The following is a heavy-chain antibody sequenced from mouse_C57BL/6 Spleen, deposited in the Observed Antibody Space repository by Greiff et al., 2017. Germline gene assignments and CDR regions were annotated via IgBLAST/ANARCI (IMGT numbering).Heavy chain of an antibody. CDR3: ARFYSNYVDAMDY. V-gene: IGHV7-3*01. CDR1: GFTFTDYY. Sequence: EVKLMESGGGLVQPGGSLSLSCAASGFTFTDYYMSWVRQPPGKALEWLGFIRNKANGYTTEYSASVKGRFTISRDNSQSILYLQMNALRAEDSATCYCARFYSNYVDAMDYWGQGTSVTVSS. J-gene: IGHJ4*01. D-gene: IGHD2-5*01. CDR2: IRNKANGYTT.